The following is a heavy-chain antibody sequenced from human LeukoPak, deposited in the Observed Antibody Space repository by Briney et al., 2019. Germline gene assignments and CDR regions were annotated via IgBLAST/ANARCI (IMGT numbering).Heavy chain of an antibody. D-gene: IGHD5-24*01. J-gene: IGHJ3*02. CDR2: IGGST. V-gene: IGHV1-46*01. CDR3: ARVRGGYNDAYDI. CDR1: GYTFSNYY. Sequence: GASVKVSCKASGYTFSNYYIHWVGQAPGQEVEWMGIIGGSTNYAQKFQGRVTMTRDKSTSTVYMELSSLRSEDTAVYYCARVRGGYNDAYDIWGQGTMVTVHS.